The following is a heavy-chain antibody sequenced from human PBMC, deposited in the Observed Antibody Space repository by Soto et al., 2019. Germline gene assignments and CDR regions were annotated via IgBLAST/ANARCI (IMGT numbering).Heavy chain of an antibody. CDR3: ARGGSYGSGSYYNVFYYYYGMDV. Sequence: SETLSLTCAVYGGSFSGYYWSWIRQPPGKGLEWIGEINHSGSTNYNPSLKSRVTISVDTSKNQFSLKLSSVTAADTAVYYCARGGSYGSGSYYNVFYYYYGMDVWGQGTTVTVSS. CDR2: INHSGST. CDR1: GGSFSGYY. J-gene: IGHJ6*02. V-gene: IGHV4-34*01. D-gene: IGHD3-10*01.